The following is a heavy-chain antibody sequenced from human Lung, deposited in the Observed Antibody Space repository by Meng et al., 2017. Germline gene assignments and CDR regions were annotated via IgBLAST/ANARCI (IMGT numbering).Heavy chain of an antibody. CDR3: ARDEDISAAGKLFGDY. CDR1: GYNFPDYY. Sequence: QGRLVESGVEVKKPGASGRVACKPSGYNFPDYYLHWVRRAPGQGLEWMGRINPKSGDTHYAQKFQARVTMTGDTSISTAYMELSGLRSDDTAMYYCARDEDISAAGKLFGDYWGQGTLVTVSS. CDR2: INPKSGDT. D-gene: IGHD6-25*01. J-gene: IGHJ4*02. V-gene: IGHV1-2*06.